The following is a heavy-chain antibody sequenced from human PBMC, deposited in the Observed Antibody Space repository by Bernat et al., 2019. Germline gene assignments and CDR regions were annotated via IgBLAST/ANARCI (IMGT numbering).Heavy chain of an antibody. J-gene: IGHJ4*02. CDR1: GFTFSSYA. CDR3: AKDTTCSNCVCYGLFDY. D-gene: IGHD2-8*01. V-gene: IGHV3-23*04. Sequence: VQLVESGGGLVQFGGSLRISCAASGFTFSSYALSWVRQAPGKGLEWVSAISGSGGSTYFADSVKGRFTISRDNSKNTLYLQMNSLRAEDTAVYYCAKDTTCSNCVCYGLFDYWGQGTLVTVSS. CDR2: ISGSGGST.